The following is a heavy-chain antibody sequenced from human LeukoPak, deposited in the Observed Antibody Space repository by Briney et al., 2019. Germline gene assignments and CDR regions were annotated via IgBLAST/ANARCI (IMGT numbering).Heavy chain of an antibody. CDR3: ARELREHGVFDI. Sequence: PAWCLSLSCPASRFTVSRNYMSWVRQAPGKGLEWVSEIYIDGGTYYAAPVKGRFRISRDSPKKPVHPQMNILRAEDTAVYYCARELREHGVFDIWGQGTMVTVSS. CDR1: RFTVSRNY. J-gene: IGHJ3*02. CDR2: IYIDGGT. D-gene: IGHD1-26*01. V-gene: IGHV3-53*01.